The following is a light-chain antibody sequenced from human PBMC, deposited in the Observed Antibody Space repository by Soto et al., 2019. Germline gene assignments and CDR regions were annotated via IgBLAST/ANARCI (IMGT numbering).Light chain of an antibody. CDR2: GAS. CDR1: QSVSSN. CDR3: QQYNNWPLWT. J-gene: IGKJ1*01. Sequence: EIVMTQSPATLSVSPGERAILSCRASQSVSSNLAWYQQTPGQAPRLLIYGASTRAAGVPARFSGSGSGTEFSLTISSLQSEDFADYYCQQYNNWPLWTFGQGTKVEIK. V-gene: IGKV3-15*01.